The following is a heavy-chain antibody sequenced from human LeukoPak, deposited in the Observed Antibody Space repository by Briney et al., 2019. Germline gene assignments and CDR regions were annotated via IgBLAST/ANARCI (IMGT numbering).Heavy chain of an antibody. J-gene: IGHJ3*01. CDR1: GFTFNNYA. Sequence: PGGSLRLSCAASGFTFNNYAMTWVRQAPGTGLEWVSGITSGGGSTYYADSVEGRFTISRDNSKNMLYLEMNSLRAEGTAIYYCAKDGRTEGDAFDVWGQGTMVTVSS. CDR2: ITSGGGST. CDR3: AKDGRTEGDAFDV. V-gene: IGHV3-23*01.